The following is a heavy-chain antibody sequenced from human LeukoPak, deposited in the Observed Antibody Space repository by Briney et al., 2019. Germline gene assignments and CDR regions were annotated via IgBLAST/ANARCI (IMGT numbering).Heavy chain of an antibody. CDR3: ARGGSSWYNGPFDY. J-gene: IGHJ4*02. V-gene: IGHV4-34*01. CDR1: GGSFSGYY. D-gene: IGHD6-13*01. Sequence: TSETLSLTRAVYGGSFSGYYWSWIRQPPGKGLEWIGETNHSGSTNYNPSLKSRVTISVDTSKNQFSLKLSSVTAADTAVYYCARGGSSWYNGPFDYWGQGTLVTVSS. CDR2: TNHSGST.